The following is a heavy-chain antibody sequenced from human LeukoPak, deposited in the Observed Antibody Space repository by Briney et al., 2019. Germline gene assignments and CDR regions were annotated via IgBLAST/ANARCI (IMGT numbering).Heavy chain of an antibody. D-gene: IGHD3-10*01. CDR1: GGSISSYY. J-gene: IGHJ5*02. CDR2: IYYSGST. V-gene: IGHV4-59*01. CDR3: ARGYNMVRGVYLWFDP. Sequence: SETLSLTCTVSGGSISSYYWSWIRQPPGKGLEWIGYIYYSGSTNYNPSLKSRVTISVDTSKNQFSLKLSSVTAADTAVYYCARGYNMVRGVYLWFDPWGQGTLVTVSS.